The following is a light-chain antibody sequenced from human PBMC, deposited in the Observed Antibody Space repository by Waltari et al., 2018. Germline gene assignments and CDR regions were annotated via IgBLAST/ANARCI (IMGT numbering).Light chain of an antibody. CDR1: TSTIGAGYA. CDR3: QSYDSSLSGV. Sequence: QSVLTQPPSVSVAPWRRTPISCTGITSTIGAGYAVHWYQQLPGKAPKLLIYVTSNRPSGVPDRFSGSKSGTSASLAITGLQAEDEADYYCQSYDSSLSGVFGGGTKLTVL. CDR2: VTS. J-gene: IGLJ3*02. V-gene: IGLV1-40*01.